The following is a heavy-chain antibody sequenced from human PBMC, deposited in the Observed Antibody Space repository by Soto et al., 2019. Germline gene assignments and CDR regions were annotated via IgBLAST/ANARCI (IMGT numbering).Heavy chain of an antibody. Sequence: PSETLSLTCTVSGGSISSYYWSWIRQPPGKGLEWIGYIYYSGSTNYNPSLKSRVTISVDTSKNQFSLKLSSVTAADTAVYYCAGGGSGSYYNPHYYYYGMDVWGQGTTVTVSS. CDR3: AGGGSGSYYNPHYYYYGMDV. CDR1: GGSISSYY. J-gene: IGHJ6*02. D-gene: IGHD3-10*01. V-gene: IGHV4-59*01. CDR2: IYYSGST.